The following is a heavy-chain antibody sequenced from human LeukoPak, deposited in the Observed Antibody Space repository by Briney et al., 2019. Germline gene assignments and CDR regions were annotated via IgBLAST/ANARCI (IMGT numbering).Heavy chain of an antibody. Sequence: PGGSLRLSCAVFGPGFPFGIAWMSWVRQAPGKGLEWVGRIKRTTDGGTTDYAAPVKGRLTISRDDSKNTLYLQMNSLKTEDTAVYYCTTSDNDYIWGSYPFWGQGTLVTVSS. CDR2: IKRTTDGGTT. V-gene: IGHV3-15*01. D-gene: IGHD3-16*02. CDR1: GFPFGIAW. J-gene: IGHJ4*02. CDR3: TTSDNDYIWGSYPF.